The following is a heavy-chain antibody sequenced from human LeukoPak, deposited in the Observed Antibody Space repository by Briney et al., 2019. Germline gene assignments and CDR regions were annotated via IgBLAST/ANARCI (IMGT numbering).Heavy chain of an antibody. CDR2: ISYDGSNK. V-gene: IGHV3-30*03. CDR1: GFTFSSYG. D-gene: IGHD3-10*01. CDR3: ARGPNVLLWFGEFSYLDY. J-gene: IGHJ4*02. Sequence: GGSLRLSCAASGFTFSSYGMHWVRQAPGKGLEWVAVISYDGSNKYYADSVKGRFTISRDNSKNTLYLQMNSLRAEDTAVYYCARGPNVLLWFGEFSYLDYWGQGTLVTVSS.